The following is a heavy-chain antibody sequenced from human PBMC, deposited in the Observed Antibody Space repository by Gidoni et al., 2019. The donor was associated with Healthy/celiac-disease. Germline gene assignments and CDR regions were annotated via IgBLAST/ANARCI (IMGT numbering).Heavy chain of an antibody. CDR2: IYYSGST. V-gene: IGHV4-39*01. D-gene: IGHD1-26*01. CDR3: ASVVGATTEGSYYGMDV. J-gene: IGHJ6*02. CDR1: GCSLSSSCYY. Sequence: QLQLPESGPGLVKLSETLSLTCTVSGCSLSSSCYYWGWIRQPPGKGLEWIGSIYYSGSTYYNPSRKSRVTISVDTSKNQFSLKLSSVTAADTAVYYCASVVGATTEGSYYGMDVWGQGTTVTVSS.